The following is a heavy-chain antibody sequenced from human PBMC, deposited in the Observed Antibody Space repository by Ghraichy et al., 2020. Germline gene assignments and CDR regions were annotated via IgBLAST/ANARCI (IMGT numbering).Heavy chain of an antibody. CDR3: AGGAMVRGVIIYFDY. D-gene: IGHD3-10*01. CDR2: IYYSGST. CDR1: GGSISSYY. V-gene: IGHV4-59*08. Sequence: SCTVSGGSISSYYWSWIRQPPGKGLEWIGYIYYSGSTNYNPSLKSRVTISVDTSKNQFSLKLSSVTAADTAVYYCAGGAMVRGVIIYFDYWGQGTLVTVSS. J-gene: IGHJ4*02.